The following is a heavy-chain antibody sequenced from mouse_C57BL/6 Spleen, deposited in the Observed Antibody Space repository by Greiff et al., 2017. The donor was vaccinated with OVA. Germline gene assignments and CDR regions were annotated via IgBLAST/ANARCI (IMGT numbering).Heavy chain of an antibody. CDR3: ARRGMTTVVATDAWFAY. D-gene: IGHD1-1*01. CDR1: GYTFTSYW. V-gene: IGHV1-7*01. J-gene: IGHJ3*01. Sequence: QVQLQQSGAELAKPGASVKLSCKASGYTFTSYWMHWVKQRPGQGLEWIGYINPSSGYTKYNQKFKDKATLTADKSSSTAYMQLSSLTYEDSAVYYCARRGMTTVVATDAWFAYWGQGTLVTVSA. CDR2: INPSSGYT.